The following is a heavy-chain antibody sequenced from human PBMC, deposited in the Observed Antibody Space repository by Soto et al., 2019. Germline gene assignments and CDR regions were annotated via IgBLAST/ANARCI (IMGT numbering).Heavy chain of an antibody. V-gene: IGHV1-46*01. J-gene: IGHJ5*02. CDR2: INPSDGST. Sequence: ASVKVSCKASGYTFTSYYMHWVRQAPGQGLEWMGMINPSDGSTSYAQKFQGRVTITRDTSASTAYMELSSLRSEDTAVYYCARTLGDYGDYGGFDPWGQGTLVTVS. CDR1: GYTFTSYY. CDR3: ARTLGDYGDYGGFDP. D-gene: IGHD4-17*01.